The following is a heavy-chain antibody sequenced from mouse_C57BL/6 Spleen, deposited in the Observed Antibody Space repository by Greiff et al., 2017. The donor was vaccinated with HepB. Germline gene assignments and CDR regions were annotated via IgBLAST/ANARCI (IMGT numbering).Heavy chain of an antibody. CDR2: IDPSDSET. CDR1: GYTFTSYW. V-gene: IGHV1-52*01. CDR3: ARRTTVVALDY. D-gene: IGHD1-1*01. Sequence: VQLQQPGAELVRPGSSVKLSCKASGYTFTSYWMHWVKQRPIQGLEWIGNIDPSDSETHYNQKFKDKATLTVDKSSSTAYRQLSSLTSEDSAVYYCARRTTVVALDYWGQGTTLTVSS. J-gene: IGHJ2*01.